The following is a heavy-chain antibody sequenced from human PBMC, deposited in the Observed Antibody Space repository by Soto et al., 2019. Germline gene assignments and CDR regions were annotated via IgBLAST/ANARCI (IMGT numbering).Heavy chain of an antibody. J-gene: IGHJ4*02. CDR3: ARGEHRSGYCSGGSCPTLN. V-gene: IGHV1-8*01. D-gene: IGHD2-15*01. CDR2: MNPNSGNT. Sequence: QVQLVQSGAEVKKPGASVKVSCKASGYTFTSYDINWVRQATGQGLEWMGWMNPNSGNTGYAQKFQGRVTMTRNTSISTAYMELSSLRSEDTAVYYCARGEHRSGYCSGGSCPTLNWGQGTLVTVSS. CDR1: GYTFTSYD.